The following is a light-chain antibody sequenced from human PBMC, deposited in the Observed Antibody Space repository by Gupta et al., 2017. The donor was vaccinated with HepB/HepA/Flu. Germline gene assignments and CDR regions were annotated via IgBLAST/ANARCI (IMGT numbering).Light chain of an antibody. J-gene: IGLJ2*01. CDR1: SGSIASNY. CDR3: QSYDSSNVV. V-gene: IGLV6-57*03. Sequence: NFILTQPHSVSESPGKTVTISCTRSSGSIASNYVQWYQQRPGSAPTTAIYEDNQRPSGVPDRFSGSIDSSSNSAALTISGLKTEDEDDYYCQSYDSSNVVFGGGTKLTVL. CDR2: EDN.